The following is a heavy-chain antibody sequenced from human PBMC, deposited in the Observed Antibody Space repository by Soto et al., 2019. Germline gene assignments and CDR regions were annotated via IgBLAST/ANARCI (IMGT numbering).Heavy chain of an antibody. CDR3: VKALVTIAAAGIFDY. CDR1: GFTFSSYA. CDR2: ISSNGGST. J-gene: IGHJ4*02. Sequence: GSLRLSCSASGFTFSSYAMHWVRQAPGKGLEYVSAISSNGGSTYYADSVKGRFTISRDNSKNTLYLQMSSLRAEDTAVYYCVKALVTIAAAGIFDYWGQGTLVTVS. V-gene: IGHV3-64D*06. D-gene: IGHD6-13*01.